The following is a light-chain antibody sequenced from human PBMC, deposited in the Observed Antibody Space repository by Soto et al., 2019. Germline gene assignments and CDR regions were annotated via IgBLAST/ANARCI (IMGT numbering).Light chain of an antibody. V-gene: IGLV2-8*01. CDR2: EVS. CDR1: SSDVGGYNY. J-gene: IGLJ3*02. CDR3: SSYAGSNLWV. Sequence: QSALTQPPSASGSHGQSVTISCTGTSSDVGGYNYVSWYQQHPGKAPKLMIYEVSKRPSGVPDRFSGSKSGNTASLTVSGLQAEDEADYYCSSYAGSNLWVFGGGTTLTVL.